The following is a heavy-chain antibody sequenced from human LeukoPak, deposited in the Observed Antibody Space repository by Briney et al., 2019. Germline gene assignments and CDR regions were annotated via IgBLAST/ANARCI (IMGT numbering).Heavy chain of an antibody. CDR2: ITTGSGTI. CDR1: GFTFSTYN. CDR3: ARENSGPDY. D-gene: IGHD5-12*01. Sequence: PGGSLRLSCAASGFTFSTYNMNWVRQAPGKGLEWISFITTGSGTIYYADSVKGRFTISRDNAKNSLYLQMNSLRADDTAVYYCARENSGPDYWGQGTLVTVSS. V-gene: IGHV3-48*04. J-gene: IGHJ4*02.